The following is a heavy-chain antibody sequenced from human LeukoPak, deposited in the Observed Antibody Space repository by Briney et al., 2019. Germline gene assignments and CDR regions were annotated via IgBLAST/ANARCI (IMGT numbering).Heavy chain of an antibody. V-gene: IGHV1-18*01. CDR2: ISAYNGNT. CDR3: ARDKEKTTYYYDSSGYCSDY. J-gene: IGHJ4*02. Sequence: GASVKVSCKASGYTFTSYGISWVRQAPGQGLEWMGWISAYNGNTNYAQKLQGRVTMTTDTSTSTAYMGLRSLRSDDTAVYYCARDKEKTTYYYDSSGYCSDYWGQGTLVTVSS. D-gene: IGHD3-22*01. CDR1: GYTFTSYG.